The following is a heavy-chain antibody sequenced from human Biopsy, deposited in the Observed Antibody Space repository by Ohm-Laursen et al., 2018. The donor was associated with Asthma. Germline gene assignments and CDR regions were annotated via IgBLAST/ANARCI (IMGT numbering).Heavy chain of an antibody. V-gene: IGHV3-7*01. J-gene: IGHJ6*02. CDR2: IKHDGTEK. Sequence: GSLRLSCAPYGFTFGDYWMSWVRQVPAKGLAWVANIKHDGTEKNHVDSLKGRFTISRDNAKNSLYLQMNSLRAEDTAVYYCARGSSSRLSQWELLVSGGKRAHSYYGMDVWGQGTTVTVSS. CDR1: GFTFGDYW. CDR3: ARGSSSRLSQWELLVSGGKRAHSYYGMDV. D-gene: IGHD1-26*01.